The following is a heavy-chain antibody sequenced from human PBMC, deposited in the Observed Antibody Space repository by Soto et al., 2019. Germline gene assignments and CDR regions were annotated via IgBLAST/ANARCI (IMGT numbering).Heavy chain of an antibody. CDR2: IKSQVDGGTT. V-gene: IGHV3-15*07. Sequence: GGSLRLSCTGSGFTFSNAWMNWVRQAPGKGLEWGGRIKSQVDGGTTEYAVPGKDRFTISRDDSKNTVYLQMHSLKTEDTGIYYCSTGGYFLDFWGHGTPVTVSS. CDR3: STGGYFLDF. D-gene: IGHD2-15*01. CDR1: GFTFSNAW. J-gene: IGHJ4*01.